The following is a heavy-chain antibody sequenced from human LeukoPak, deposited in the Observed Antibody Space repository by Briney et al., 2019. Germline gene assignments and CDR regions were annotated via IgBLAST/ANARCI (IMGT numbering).Heavy chain of an antibody. Sequence: GGSLRLSCAASGFPFSHAWMSWVRQAPGKGLEWVGRIKANSDGETPDYAAPVKGRFTISRDDSKNTLYLQINSLRTDDTALYYCTTRTWADGFDIWGQGTMLTVSS. V-gene: IGHV3-15*01. J-gene: IGHJ3*02. CDR2: IKANSDGETP. D-gene: IGHD2-2*01. CDR3: TTRTWADGFDI. CDR1: GFPFSHAW.